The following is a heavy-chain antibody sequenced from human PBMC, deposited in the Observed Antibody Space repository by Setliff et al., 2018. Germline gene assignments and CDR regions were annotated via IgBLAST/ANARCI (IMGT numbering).Heavy chain of an antibody. J-gene: IGHJ3*02. CDR1: GFTFSNYW. CDR2: INKDGSTT. V-gene: IGHV3-74*03. CDR3: AREGLEADVTLKSAFDI. Sequence: GGSLRLSCADSGFTFSNYWMHWVRQAPGKGLVWVSRINKDGSTTAYADSVKGRFTISRDNAKNTVYLQLNSLRAEDTGRYYCAREGLEADVTLKSAFDIWGHGTMVTVSS.